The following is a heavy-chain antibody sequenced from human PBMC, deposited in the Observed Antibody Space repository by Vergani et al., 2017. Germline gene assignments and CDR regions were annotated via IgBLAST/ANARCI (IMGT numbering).Heavy chain of an antibody. CDR1: GFTFSSHA. D-gene: IGHD5-24*01. CDR2: IKNTGDSI. CDR3: GRGSDNYN. Sequence: EVQLLQSEGAVVQPGGSLRLSCVASGFTFSSHAMSWVRQGHGQGLEWVSSIKNTGDSIYYADSVKGRFTISRNNSKNTLYLQMNSLRVEDTAVYYCGRGSDNYNWGQGTLVTVSS. V-gene: IGHV3-23*01. J-gene: IGHJ4*02.